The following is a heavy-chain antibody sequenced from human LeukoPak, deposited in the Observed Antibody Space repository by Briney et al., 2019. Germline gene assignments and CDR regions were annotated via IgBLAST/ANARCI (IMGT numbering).Heavy chain of an antibody. V-gene: IGHV4-34*01. Sequence: SETLSLTCAVYGGSFSGYYWSWIRQPPGKGLEWIGEINHSGSTNYNPPLKSRVTISVDTSKNQFSLKLSSVTAADTAVYYCASRRGYFDYWGQGTLVTVSS. J-gene: IGHJ4*02. CDR2: INHSGST. CDR1: GGSFSGYY. CDR3: ASRRGYFDY. D-gene: IGHD3-10*01.